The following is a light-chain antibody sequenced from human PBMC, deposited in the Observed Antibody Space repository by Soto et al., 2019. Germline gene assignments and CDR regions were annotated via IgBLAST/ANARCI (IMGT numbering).Light chain of an antibody. CDR3: QQSYSTPFT. Sequence: DIQMTQSPCSLSASVGDSVTITCRASQSISNYLNWYQQKPGKAPKLLVYAASSLQSGVPSRFSGSGSGTDFTLSISSLQPEDFATYYCQQSYSTPFTFGPGTKVDIK. CDR1: QSISNY. J-gene: IGKJ3*01. CDR2: AAS. V-gene: IGKV1-39*01.